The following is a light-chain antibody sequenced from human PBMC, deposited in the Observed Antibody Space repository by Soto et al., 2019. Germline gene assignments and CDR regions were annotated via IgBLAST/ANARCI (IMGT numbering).Light chain of an antibody. CDR2: GAS. V-gene: IGKV3-20*01. Sequence: EILLTQSPGTLSLSPGERTTLSCRASQSVSSSYLAWYQQKPGQAXXLLIYGASIRATGIPDRFSGSGCATDYFLTISRLEPDDFVAYYCQQYGSSAPITFGQGTRLDIK. CDR3: QQYGSSAPIT. J-gene: IGKJ5*01. CDR1: QSVSSSY.